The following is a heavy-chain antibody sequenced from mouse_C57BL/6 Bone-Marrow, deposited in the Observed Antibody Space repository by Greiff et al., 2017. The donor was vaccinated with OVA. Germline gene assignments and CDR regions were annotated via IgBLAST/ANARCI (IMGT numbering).Heavy chain of an antibody. D-gene: IGHD1-1*01. CDR1: GYTFTSYW. V-gene: IGHV1-59*01. CDR3: ARETTDFDY. Sequence: QVQLQQPGAELVRPGTSVKLSCKASGYTFTSYWMHWVKQRPGQGLEWIGVIDPSDSYTNYNQKFKGKATLTVDTSSSTAYMQLSSLTSEDSAVYYCARETTDFDYWGRGTTLTVSS. J-gene: IGHJ2*01. CDR2: IDPSDSYT.